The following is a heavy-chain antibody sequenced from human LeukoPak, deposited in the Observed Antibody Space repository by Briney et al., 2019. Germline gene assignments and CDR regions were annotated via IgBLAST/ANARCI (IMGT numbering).Heavy chain of an antibody. Sequence: SETLSLTCAVYGGSFSGYYWSWIRQPPGKGLEWIGEINHSGSTNYNPSLKSRVTISVDTSKNQFSLKLSSVTAADTVLYHGEDGIRYFEEGYFDYWGQGTQVTVSS. V-gene: IGHV4-34*01. CDR2: INHSGST. J-gene: IGHJ4*02. CDR3: EDGIRYFEEGYFDY. CDR1: GGSFSGYY. D-gene: IGHD3-9*01.